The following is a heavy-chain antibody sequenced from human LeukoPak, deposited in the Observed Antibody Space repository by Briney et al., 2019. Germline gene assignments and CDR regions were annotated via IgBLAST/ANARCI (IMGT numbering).Heavy chain of an antibody. J-gene: IGHJ6*02. V-gene: IGHV1-18*01. CDR3: ARAVYIEWKTSRPGGVYYYYYGMDV. CDR1: GYTFTSYG. Sequence: GASVKVSCKASGYTFTSYGISWVRQAPGQGLEWMGWISAYNGNTNYAQKLQGRVTMTTDTSTSTAYMELRSLRSDDTAVYYCARAVYIEWKTSRPGGVYYYYYGMDVWGQGTTVTVSS. D-gene: IGHD2-8*02. CDR2: ISAYNGNT.